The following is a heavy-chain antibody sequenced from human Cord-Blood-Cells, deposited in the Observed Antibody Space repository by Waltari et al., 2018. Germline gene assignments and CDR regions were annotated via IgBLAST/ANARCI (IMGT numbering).Heavy chain of an antibody. CDR1: GGTFSSYA. Sequence: VQLVQSGAEVKKPGSSVKVSCKASGGTFSSYAISWVRPAHGQGLEGMGRIIPIFRTANYAQKFQGRVTITADESTSTAYMGLSSLRSEDTAVYYCATGLGSRGIAAAGDAFDIWGQGTMVTVSS. D-gene: IGHD6-13*01. V-gene: IGHV1-69*18. CDR3: ATGLGSRGIAAAGDAFDI. J-gene: IGHJ3*02. CDR2: IIPIFRTA.